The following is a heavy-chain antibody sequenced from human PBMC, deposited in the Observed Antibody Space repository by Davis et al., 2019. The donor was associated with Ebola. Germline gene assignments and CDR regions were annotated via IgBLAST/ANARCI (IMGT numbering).Heavy chain of an antibody. Sequence: PSETLSLTCAVYGGSFSGYYWSWIRQPPGKGLEWIGEINHSGSTNYNPSLKSRVTISVDTSKNQFSLKLSSVTAADTAVYYCARRQQLVPYDYWGQGTLVTVSS. V-gene: IGHV4-34*01. D-gene: IGHD6-13*01. J-gene: IGHJ4*02. CDR2: INHSGST. CDR3: ARRQQLVPYDY. CDR1: GGSFSGYY.